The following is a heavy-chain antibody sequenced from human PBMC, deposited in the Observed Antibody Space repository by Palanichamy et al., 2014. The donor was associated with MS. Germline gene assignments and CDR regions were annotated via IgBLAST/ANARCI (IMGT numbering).Heavy chain of an antibody. CDR2: ISAYNGNT. CDR3: ARGGYYYDSSGYRFDY. CDR1: GYTFPIYG. V-gene: IGHV1-18*01. J-gene: IGHJ4*02. Sequence: QVQLVQSGAEVKKPGATVKVSCKASGYTFPIYGFTWVRQAPGQGLEWMGWISAYNGNTNYAQKLQGRVTMTTDTSTSTAYMELRSLRSDDTAVYYCARGGYYYDSSGYRFDYWGQGSLVTVSS. D-gene: IGHD3-22*01.